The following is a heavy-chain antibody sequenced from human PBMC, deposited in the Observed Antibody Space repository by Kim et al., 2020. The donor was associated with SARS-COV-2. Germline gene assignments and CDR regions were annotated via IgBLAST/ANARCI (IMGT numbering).Heavy chain of an antibody. J-gene: IGHJ3*01. CDR1: GFTFSTYA. Sequence: GGSLRLSCATSGFTFSTYALSWVRQAPGKGLEWVSSIKSNGYTTYYADSVKGRFSISRDNSMNTLYLQMNSLRAEDTAVYFCVTGGTGPYDGFDVWGQGT. V-gene: IGHV3-23*05. CDR2: IKSNGYTT. D-gene: IGHD1-1*01. CDR3: VTGGTGPYDGFDV.